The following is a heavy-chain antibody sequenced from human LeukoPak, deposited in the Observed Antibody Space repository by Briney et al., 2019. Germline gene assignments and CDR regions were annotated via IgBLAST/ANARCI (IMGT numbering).Heavy chain of an antibody. V-gene: IGHV4-34*01. D-gene: IGHD6-19*01. Sequence: SETLSLTCAVYGGSFSGYYWSWIRQPPGRGLEWIGEINHSGSTNYNPSLKSRVTISVDTSKNQFSLKLSSVTAADTAVYYCARWRWLVLTGYFDYWGQGTLVTVSS. J-gene: IGHJ4*02. CDR2: INHSGST. CDR1: GGSFSGYY. CDR3: ARWRWLVLTGYFDY.